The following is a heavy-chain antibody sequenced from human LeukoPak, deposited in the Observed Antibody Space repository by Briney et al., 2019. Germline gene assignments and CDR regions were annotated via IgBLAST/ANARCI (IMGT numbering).Heavy chain of an antibody. CDR3: ARHGGTFDP. CDR2: AYHSGIT. CDR1: GGSFSGYY. Sequence: PSETLSLTCAVYGGSFSGYYWSWIRQPPGKGLEWIGYAYHSGITNYNPSLKSRVTISVDTSESQFSLRLSSVTAADTAIYYCARHGGTFDPWGQGILVTVSS. J-gene: IGHJ5*02. D-gene: IGHD1-1*01. V-gene: IGHV4-59*01.